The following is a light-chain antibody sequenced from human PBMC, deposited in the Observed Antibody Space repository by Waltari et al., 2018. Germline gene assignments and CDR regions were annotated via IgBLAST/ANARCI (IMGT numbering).Light chain of an antibody. CDR1: GSDVGGYDY. CDR2: DVN. V-gene: IGLV2-14*01. CDR3: SSYTSSRAIFV. J-gene: IGLJ1*01. Sequence: QSALTQPASVSGSPGQSITISCTGTGSDVGGYDYVPWYQRHPGKVPKVMSYDVNKRPSGVSDRFSGSKSGYTASLTISGLQAQDEADYYCSSYTSSRAIFVFGIGTKVTVL.